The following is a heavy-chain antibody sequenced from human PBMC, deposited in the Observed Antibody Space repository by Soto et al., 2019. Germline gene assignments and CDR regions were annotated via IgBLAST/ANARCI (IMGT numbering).Heavy chain of an antibody. CDR1: GGSFSGYY. CDR3: ARTGPSGYNYYYYYYMDV. CDR2: INHSGST. D-gene: IGHD3-3*01. V-gene: IGHV4-34*01. J-gene: IGHJ6*03. Sequence: SETLSLTCAVYGGSFSGYYWSWIRQPPGKGLEWIGEINHSGSTNYNPSLKSRVTISVDTSKNQFSLKLSSVTAADTAVYYCARTGPSGYNYYYYYYMDVWGKGTKVTVSS.